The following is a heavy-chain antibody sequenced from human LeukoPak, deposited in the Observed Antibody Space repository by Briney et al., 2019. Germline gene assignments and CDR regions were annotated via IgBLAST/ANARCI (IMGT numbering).Heavy chain of an antibody. D-gene: IGHD1/OR15-1a*01. J-gene: IGHJ4*02. CDR1: GFTFSTYA. V-gene: IGHV3-30-3*01. Sequence: GGSLRLSCAASGFTFSTYAMYWGRQAPGTGLEWVAVISYDGSNKYYADFVKGRFTISRDNSKNTLYLQMNSLRAEDTAAYYCARDRTLDYWGQGTLVTVSS. CDR3: ARDRTLDY. CDR2: ISYDGSNK.